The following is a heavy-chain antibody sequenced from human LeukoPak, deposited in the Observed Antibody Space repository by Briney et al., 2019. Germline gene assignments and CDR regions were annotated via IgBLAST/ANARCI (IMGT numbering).Heavy chain of an antibody. CDR2: IYYSGST. CDR3: ARVGGYCSGGSCFDAFDI. J-gene: IGHJ3*02. Sequence: SETLSLTCTVSGGSISSYYWSWIRQPPGKGLEWIGYIYYSGSTNYNPSLKSRVTISGETSKNQFSLKLSSVTAADTAVYYCARVGGYCSGGSCFDAFDIWGQGTMVTVSS. V-gene: IGHV4-59*01. D-gene: IGHD2-15*01. CDR1: GGSISSYY.